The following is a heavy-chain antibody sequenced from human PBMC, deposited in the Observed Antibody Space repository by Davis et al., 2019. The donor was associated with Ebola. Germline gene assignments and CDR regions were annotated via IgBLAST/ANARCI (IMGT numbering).Heavy chain of an antibody. CDR1: GGTFSSFA. Sequence: SVKVSCKSSGGTFSSFAVGWVRQAPGQGLEWMGGIIPNFGPATYAQKFQGRVTITADESTSTAYMELSRLSSEVTAVYYCAIEDTIFGVVRGWWFDPWGQGTLVTVSS. CDR3: AIEDTIFGVVRGWWFDP. D-gene: IGHD3-3*01. CDR2: IIPNFGPA. V-gene: IGHV1-69*13. J-gene: IGHJ5*02.